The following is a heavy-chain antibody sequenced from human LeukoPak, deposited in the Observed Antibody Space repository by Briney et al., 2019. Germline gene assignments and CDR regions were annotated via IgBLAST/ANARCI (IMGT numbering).Heavy chain of an antibody. CDR3: ARGETILNWFDP. CDR1: GGTFSSEA. J-gene: IGHJ5*02. V-gene: IGHV1-69*05. CDR2: IIPIFGRA. D-gene: IGHD1-1*01. Sequence: VKVSCKASGGTFSSEAFIWVRQAPGQGLEWMGGIIPIFGRADYAQKFQDIVTITTDESTSTVYMELSSLRSEDTAVYYCARGETILNWFDPWGQGTLVTVSS.